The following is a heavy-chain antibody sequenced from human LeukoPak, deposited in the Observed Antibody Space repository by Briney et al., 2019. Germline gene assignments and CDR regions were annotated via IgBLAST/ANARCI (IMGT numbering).Heavy chain of an antibody. CDR2: ISGSGGST. CDR1: GFTFSSYA. V-gene: IGHV3-23*01. J-gene: IGHJ4*02. Sequence: GGFLRLSCAASGFTFSSYAMSWVRQAPGKGLEWVSAISGSGGSTYYADSVKGRFTISRDNSKNTLYLQMNSLRTEDTAVYYCARDDGDDISIVNDYYLDSWGQGTLVTVSS. CDR3: ARDDGDDISIVNDYYLDS. D-gene: IGHD2/OR15-2a*01.